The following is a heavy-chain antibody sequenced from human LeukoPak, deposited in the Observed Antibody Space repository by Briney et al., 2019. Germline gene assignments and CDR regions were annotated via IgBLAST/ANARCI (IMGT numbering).Heavy chain of an antibody. D-gene: IGHD1-26*01. CDR3: ARAHEITSGATGGAFDI. Sequence: ASVKVSCKASGYTFTSYGISWVRQAPGQGLEWMGWISAYNGNTNYAQKLQGRVTMTTDTSTSTAYMELRSLRSDDTAVYYCARAHEITSGATGGAFDIWGQGTMVTVSS. J-gene: IGHJ3*02. CDR1: GYTFTSYG. CDR2: ISAYNGNT. V-gene: IGHV1-18*01.